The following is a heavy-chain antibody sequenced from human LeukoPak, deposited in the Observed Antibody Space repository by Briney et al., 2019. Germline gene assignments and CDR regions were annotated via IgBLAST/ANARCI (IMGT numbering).Heavy chain of an antibody. CDR1: GYTFTNYY. D-gene: IGHD3-10*01. Sequence: ASVKVSCKASGYTFTNYYMHWVRRAPGQGLEWMGIINPSGGSTTYAQKFQGRVTMTRDTSTSTVYMELSGLRSEDTAVYYCARDLHIDGRPEGRDYWGQGTLVTVSS. CDR3: ARDLHIDGRPEGRDY. J-gene: IGHJ4*02. CDR2: INPSGGST. V-gene: IGHV1-46*01.